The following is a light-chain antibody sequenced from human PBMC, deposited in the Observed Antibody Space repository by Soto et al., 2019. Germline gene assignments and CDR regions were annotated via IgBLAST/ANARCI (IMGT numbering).Light chain of an antibody. CDR2: RNS. CDR3: QSYDTSVNGL. Sequence: QTVVTQPPSVSGAPGQRVTISCIGSSSNIGAGYDVHWYQQLPGRAPKLLISRNSNRPSGVPDRFSASNSGASASLTITGLEPEDEADYYCQSYDTSVNGLFGGGTKLTVL. J-gene: IGLJ3*02. V-gene: IGLV1-40*03. CDR1: SSNIGAGYD.